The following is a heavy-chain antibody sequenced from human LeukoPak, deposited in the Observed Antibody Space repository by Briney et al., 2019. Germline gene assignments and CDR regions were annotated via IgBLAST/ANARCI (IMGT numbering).Heavy chain of an antibody. Sequence: SQTLSLTCTVSGGSISSGSYYWSWIRQPAGKGREWIGRIYTSGSTNYNPSLKSRVTISVDTSKNQFSLKLSSVTAADTAVYYCAREGGYCSSTSCSYNWFDPWGQGTLVTVSS. CDR1: GGSISSGSYY. D-gene: IGHD2-2*01. J-gene: IGHJ5*02. V-gene: IGHV4-61*02. CDR2: IYTSGST. CDR3: AREGGYCSSTSCSYNWFDP.